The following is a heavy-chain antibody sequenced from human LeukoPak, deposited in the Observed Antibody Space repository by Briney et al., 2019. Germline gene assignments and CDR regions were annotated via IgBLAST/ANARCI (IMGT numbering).Heavy chain of an antibody. Sequence: SETLSLTCAVYGGSFSGYYWSWIRQPPGKGLEWIGEINHSGSTNYNPSLKSRVTISVDTSKNQFSLKLSSVTAADTAVYYCARGRKSMVRGVITYGMDVWGKGTTVTVSS. CDR2: INHSGST. V-gene: IGHV4-34*01. D-gene: IGHD3-10*01. CDR3: ARGRKSMVRGVITYGMDV. J-gene: IGHJ6*04. CDR1: GGSFSGYY.